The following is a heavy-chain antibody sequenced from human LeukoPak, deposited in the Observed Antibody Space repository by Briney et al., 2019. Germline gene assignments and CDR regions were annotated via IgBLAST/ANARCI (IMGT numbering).Heavy chain of an antibody. CDR3: AKVPRDSDCY. CDR2: INEGGSVK. Sequence: GGSLRLSCAVSGGTFSAYWMAWVRQSPGKGLEWVAKINEGGSVKYYVDSMKGRFTISRDNAKNSLYLQMNSLGAEDTAVYYCAKVPRDSDCYWGQGTLVTVSS. CDR1: GGTFSAYW. J-gene: IGHJ4*02. D-gene: IGHD2-21*02. V-gene: IGHV3-7*01.